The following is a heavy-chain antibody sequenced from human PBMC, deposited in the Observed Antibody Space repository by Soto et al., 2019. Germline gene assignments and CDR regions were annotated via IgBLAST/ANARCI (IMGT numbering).Heavy chain of an antibody. CDR3: ARPDRTGRYDH. J-gene: IGHJ5*02. Sequence: GESLKISCNGSGYSFTSYWIAWVRQMPGKGLEWMAIINPGDSDTRYSPSFQGQVTMSADKSINAAYLQWSSLKASDTAMYYCARPDRTGRYDHWGQGTLVPVSS. D-gene: IGHD1-1*01. V-gene: IGHV5-51*01. CDR2: INPGDSDT. CDR1: GYSFTSYW.